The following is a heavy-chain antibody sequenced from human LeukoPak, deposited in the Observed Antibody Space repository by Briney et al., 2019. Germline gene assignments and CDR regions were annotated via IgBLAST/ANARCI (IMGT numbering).Heavy chain of an antibody. Sequence: SETLSLTCAVYGGSFSGYYWSWIRQPPGKGLEWIGEINHSGSTNYNPSLKSRVTISVDTSKNQFSLKLSSVTAADTAVYYCARGLKYYDILTGYLYYFDYWGQGTLVTVSS. CDR3: ARGLKYYDILTGYLYYFDY. J-gene: IGHJ4*02. V-gene: IGHV4-34*01. D-gene: IGHD3-9*01. CDR2: INHSGST. CDR1: GGSFSGYY.